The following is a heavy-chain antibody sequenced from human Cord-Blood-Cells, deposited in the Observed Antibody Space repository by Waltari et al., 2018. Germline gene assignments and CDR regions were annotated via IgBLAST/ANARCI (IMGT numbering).Heavy chain of an antibody. CDR1: GGSISSYY. CDR2: IYYSGST. V-gene: IGHV4-59*01. D-gene: IGHD6-13*01. CDR3: ARVRYSSSWYDY. J-gene: IGHJ4*02. Sequence: QVQLQESGPGLVKPSETLSLTCTVSGGSISSYYWSWIRQPPGKGLEWIGYIYYSGSTNYHPSLKSRVTISVDTSKNQFSLKLSSVTAADTAVYYCARVRYSSSWYDYWGQGTLVTVSS.